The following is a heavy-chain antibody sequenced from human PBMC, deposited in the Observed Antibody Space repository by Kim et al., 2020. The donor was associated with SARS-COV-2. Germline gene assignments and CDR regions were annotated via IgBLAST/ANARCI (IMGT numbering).Heavy chain of an antibody. J-gene: IGHJ4*02. V-gene: IGHV3-7*01. Sequence: GGSLRLSCATSGFIFSSYYFSWVRQAPGKGLEWVANINQDGSERYYVGSVKGRFTISRDNAENSLYLQMHSLRAEDTAVYYCARGNYDILTGYYQYFFDHWGQGTLVPSPQ. D-gene: IGHD3-9*01. CDR3: ARGNYDILTGYYQYFFDH. CDR1: GFIFSSYY. CDR2: INQDGSER.